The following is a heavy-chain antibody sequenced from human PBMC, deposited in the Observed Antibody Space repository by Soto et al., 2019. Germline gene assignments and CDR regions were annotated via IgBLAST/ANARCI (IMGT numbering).Heavy chain of an antibody. Sequence: QPGASLRLSCATSGFSFSDYAMSSVRQAAGKGLECVSAISESGGSTHYAASVRGRFTVSRDHYKTSLSLRLNSLREEDTAVYFCAKRSTYSSGWYSPIFDYWGQGP. D-gene: IGHD6-19*01. CDR1: GFSFSDYA. J-gene: IGHJ4*02. V-gene: IGHV3-23*01. CDR3: AKRSTYSSGWYSPIFDY. CDR2: ISESGGST.